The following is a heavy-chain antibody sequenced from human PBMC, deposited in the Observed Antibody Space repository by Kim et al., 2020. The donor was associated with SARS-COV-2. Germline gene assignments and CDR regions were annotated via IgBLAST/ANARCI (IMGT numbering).Heavy chain of an antibody. CDR1: GFTFSSYG. Sequence: GGSLRLSCAASGFTFSSYGMHWVRQAPGKGLEWVAVISYDGSNKYYADSVKGRFTISRDNSKNTLYLQMNSLRAEDTAVYYCARDGVFCSSTSCYEGKTGKHYYYYGMDVWGQGTTVTVSS. CDR3: ARDGVFCSSTSCYEGKTGKHYYYYGMDV. CDR2: ISYDGSNK. J-gene: IGHJ6*02. D-gene: IGHD2-2*01. V-gene: IGHV3-33*05.